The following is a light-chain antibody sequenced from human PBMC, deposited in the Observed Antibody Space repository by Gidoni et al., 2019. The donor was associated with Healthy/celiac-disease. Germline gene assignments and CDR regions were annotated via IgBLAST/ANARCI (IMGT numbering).Light chain of an antibody. CDR2: LGS. Sequence: DIVMTQSQLYLPVTPGEPASISCRSSQSLLHSNGYNYLDWYLQKPGQSPQLLIYLGSNRASGVPDRFSGSGSGTDFTLKISRVEAEDVGVYYCMQALQTPPYTFGQGTKLEIK. V-gene: IGKV2-28*01. CDR3: MQALQTPPYT. CDR1: QSLLHSNGYNY. J-gene: IGKJ2*01.